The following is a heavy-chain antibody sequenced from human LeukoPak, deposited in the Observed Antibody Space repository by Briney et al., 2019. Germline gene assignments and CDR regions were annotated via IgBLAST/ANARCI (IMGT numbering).Heavy chain of an antibody. D-gene: IGHD6-13*01. CDR1: GFSFSIYW. J-gene: IGHJ4*02. V-gene: IGHV3-7*01. CDR3: ARVGTAEGTLEDY. Sequence: GGSLRLSCAASGFSFSIYWMSWVRQPPGKGLEWVANIMHDGSEKNYVDSVKGRFTISRDNAKNSLYLQMNSLRAEDTAVYYSARVGTAEGTLEDYWGQGTLVTVSS. CDR2: IMHDGSEK.